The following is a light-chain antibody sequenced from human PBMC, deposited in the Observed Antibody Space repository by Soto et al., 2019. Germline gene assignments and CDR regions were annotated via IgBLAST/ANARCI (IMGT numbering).Light chain of an antibody. CDR2: LGS. J-gene: IGKJ3*01. Sequence: DIVMTQSALYLPVTPGEPASISCRSSQSLLHRNGYNYLDWYLQKPGQSPQLLIYLGSNRASGVPDRFSGSGSGTDFTLKISRVEAEVVGVYYCMQALQTPFTFGPGTKVEIK. V-gene: IGKV2-28*01. CDR3: MQALQTPFT. CDR1: QSLLHRNGYNY.